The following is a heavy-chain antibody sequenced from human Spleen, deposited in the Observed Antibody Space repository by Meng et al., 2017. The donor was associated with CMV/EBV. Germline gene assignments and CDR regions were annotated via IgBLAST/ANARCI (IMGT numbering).Heavy chain of an antibody. CDR3: ARALQYYFDSSGYHLAV. CDR1: GYTFTDYY. D-gene: IGHD3-22*01. CDR2: ISGRRGDT. J-gene: IGHJ6*02. Sequence: ASVKVSCKASGYTFTDYYIHWVRQAPGQGLEWMGWISGRRGDTNFAQKFQDRLTMTTDTSTSTAYMELRSLKSDDTAVYYCARALQYYFDSSGYHLAVWGQGTTVTVSS. V-gene: IGHV1-18*04.